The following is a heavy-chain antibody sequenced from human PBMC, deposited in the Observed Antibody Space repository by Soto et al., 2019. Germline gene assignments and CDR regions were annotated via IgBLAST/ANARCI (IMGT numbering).Heavy chain of an antibody. D-gene: IGHD3-16*02. CDR1: GFTFSSYS. J-gene: IGHJ4*02. CDR3: ARDHAPRDYIWGSYRYAVFDY. Sequence: GGSLRLSCAASGFTFSSYSMNWVRQAPGKGLEWVSSISSSSSYIYYADSVKGRFTISRDNAKNSLYLQMNSLRAEDTAVYYCARDHAPRDYIWGSYRYAVFDYWGQGTLVTVSS. V-gene: IGHV3-21*01. CDR2: ISSSSSYI.